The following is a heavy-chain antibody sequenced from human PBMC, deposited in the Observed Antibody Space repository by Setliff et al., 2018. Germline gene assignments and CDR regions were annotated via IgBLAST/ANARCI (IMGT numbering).Heavy chain of an antibody. D-gene: IGHD2-21*01. J-gene: IGHJ4*02. CDR3: ARDPGFHSGTWSLDS. Sequence: PSETLSLTCTVSGGSISSRSYYWGWIRQPPGKGLEWIGSVSFSGSAYFSPSLKSRVAISLDTSTNVFSLKLSSLIAADTAVYYCARDPGFHSGTWSLDSWGQGRLVTVSS. CDR2: VSFSGSA. CDR1: GGSISSRSYY. V-gene: IGHV4-39*02.